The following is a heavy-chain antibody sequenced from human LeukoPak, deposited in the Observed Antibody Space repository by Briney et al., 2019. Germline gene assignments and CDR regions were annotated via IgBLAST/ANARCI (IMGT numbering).Heavy chain of an antibody. J-gene: IGHJ6*03. V-gene: IGHV4-59*01. CDR3: ARGTYGSGSYSYYYYYMDV. D-gene: IGHD3-10*01. CDR2: IYYSGST. CDR1: GGSISSYY. Sequence: PSETLSLTCTVSGGSISSYYWSWIRQPPGKGLEWIGYIYYSGSTNYNPSLKSRVTISVDTSKNQFSLKLSSVTAADTAVYYCARGTYGSGSYSYYYYYMDVWGKGTTVTISS.